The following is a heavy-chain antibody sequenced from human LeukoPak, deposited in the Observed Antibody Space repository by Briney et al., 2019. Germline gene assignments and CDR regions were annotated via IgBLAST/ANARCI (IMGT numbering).Heavy chain of an antibody. J-gene: IGHJ4*02. CDR1: GYTFTSYD. CDR3: ARTPHYDSTGGDY. Sequence: ASVKVSCKASGYTFTSYDINWVRQATGQGLEWMGWMNPNSGNTGYAQKFQGRVTITADKSTSTAYMELSSLRSEDTAVYYCARTPHYDSTGGDYWGQGTLVTVSS. V-gene: IGHV1-8*01. CDR2: MNPNSGNT. D-gene: IGHD3-22*01.